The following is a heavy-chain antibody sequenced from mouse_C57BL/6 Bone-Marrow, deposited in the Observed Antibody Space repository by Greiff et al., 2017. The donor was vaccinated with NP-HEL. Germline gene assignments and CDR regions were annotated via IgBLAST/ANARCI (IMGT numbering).Heavy chain of an antibody. CDR2: IHPNSGST. CDR3: ALTTVLPHWYFDV. J-gene: IGHJ1*03. D-gene: IGHD1-1*01. V-gene: IGHV1-64*01. CDR1: GYTFTSYW. Sequence: VQLQQSGAELVKPGASVKLSCKASGYTFTSYWMHWVKQRPGQGLEWIGMIHPNSGSTNYNEKFKSKATLTVDKSSSTAYMQLSSLTSEDSAVYYCALTTVLPHWYFDVWGTGTTVTVSS.